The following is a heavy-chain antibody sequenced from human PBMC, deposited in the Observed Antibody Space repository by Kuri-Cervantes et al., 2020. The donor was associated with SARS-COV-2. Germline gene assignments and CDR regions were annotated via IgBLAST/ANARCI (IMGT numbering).Heavy chain of an antibody. V-gene: IGHV3-30*01. CDR2: ISYDGSNK. CDR3: ARDLIDVVVVAATPNYYYGMDV. Sequence: GESLKISCAASGFTFSSYAMHWVRQAPGKGLEWVAVISYDGSNKYYADSVKGRFTISRDNSKNTLYLQMNSLRAEDTAVYYCARDLIDVVVVAATPNYYYGMDVWGQGTTVTVSS. J-gene: IGHJ6*02. CDR1: GFTFSSYA. D-gene: IGHD2-15*01.